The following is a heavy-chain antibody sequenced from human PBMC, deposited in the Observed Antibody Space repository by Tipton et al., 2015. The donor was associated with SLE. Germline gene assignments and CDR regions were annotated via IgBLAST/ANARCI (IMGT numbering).Heavy chain of an antibody. Sequence: TLSLTCTVSGGSISSYYWSWIRQPPGKGLEWIGYIYYSGSTNYNPSLKSRVTISVDTSKNQFSLKLSSVTAADTAVYYCARGRGIAVAGTYYYYGMDVWGQGTMVTVSS. J-gene: IGHJ6*02. D-gene: IGHD6-19*01. CDR1: GGSISSYY. CDR3: ARGRGIAVAGTYYYYGMDV. CDR2: IYYSGST. V-gene: IGHV4-59*12.